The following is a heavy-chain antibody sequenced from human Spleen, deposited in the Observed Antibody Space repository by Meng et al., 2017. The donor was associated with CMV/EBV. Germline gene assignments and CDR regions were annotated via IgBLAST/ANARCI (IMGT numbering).Heavy chain of an antibody. D-gene: IGHD2-2*01. V-gene: IGHV4-39*07. J-gene: IGHJ6*02. CDR1: GGSISSSSYY. CDR2: IYYSGST. Sequence: SETLSLTCTVSGGSISSSSYYWGWIRQPPGKGLEWIGSIYYSGSTYYNPSLKSRVTISVDTSKIQFSLKLTSVTAADTAVYYCARLRRIPAANQYYYGMDVWGQGTTVTVSS. CDR3: ARLRRIPAANQYYYGMDV.